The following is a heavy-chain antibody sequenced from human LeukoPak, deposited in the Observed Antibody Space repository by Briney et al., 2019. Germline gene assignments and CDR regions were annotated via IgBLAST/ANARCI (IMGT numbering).Heavy chain of an antibody. Sequence: ESGPTLVKPTQTLTLTCTFSGFSLSTSGVGVGWIRQPPGKALEWLALIYWNDDKRYSPSLESRLTITKDTSKNQVVLTMTNMDPVDTATYYCAHRRYGGNPGLSAFDIWGQGTMVTVSS. D-gene: IGHD4-23*01. CDR3: AHRRYGGNPGLSAFDI. J-gene: IGHJ3*02. CDR1: GFSLSTSGVG. V-gene: IGHV2-5*01. CDR2: IYWNDDK.